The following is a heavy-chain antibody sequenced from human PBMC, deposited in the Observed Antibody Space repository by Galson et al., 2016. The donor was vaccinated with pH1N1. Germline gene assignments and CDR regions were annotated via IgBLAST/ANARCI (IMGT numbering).Heavy chain of an antibody. V-gene: IGHV1-24*01. Sequence: SVKVSCKASGYTFTELSMHWLRLPPGKGLEWMGGLDLAFGETVSAQKFQGRITMTEDTSKDTAYRKLSSLTSEDTAIYYCASDYPNYLPNYYYGIDVWGQGTTVIVSS. D-gene: IGHD1-7*01. CDR3: ASDYPNYLPNYYYGIDV. CDR2: LDLAFGET. CDR1: GYTFTELS. J-gene: IGHJ6*02.